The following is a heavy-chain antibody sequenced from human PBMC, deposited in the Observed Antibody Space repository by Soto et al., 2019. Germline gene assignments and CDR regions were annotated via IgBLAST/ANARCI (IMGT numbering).Heavy chain of an antibody. Sequence: SETLSLTCTVSGVSISSSIYFWGWIRQPPGKGLEWIGSIYYSGSTYYNPSLKSRVTVSVDTSKNQFSLKLSSVTAADTAVYYCARHPSNFWFDPWGQGTLVTVSS. J-gene: IGHJ5*02. CDR1: GVSISSSIYF. V-gene: IGHV4-39*01. CDR3: ARHPSNFWFDP. CDR2: IYYSGST. D-gene: IGHD4-4*01.